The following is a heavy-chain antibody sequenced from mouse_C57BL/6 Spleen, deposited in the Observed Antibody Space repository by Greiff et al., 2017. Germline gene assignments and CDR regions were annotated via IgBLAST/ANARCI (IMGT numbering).Heavy chain of an antibody. J-gene: IGHJ2*01. Sequence: EVQLQQSGPELVKPGASVKIPCKASGYTFTDYNMDWVKQSHGKSLEWIGDINPNNGGTIYNQKFKGKATLTVDKSSSTAYMELRSLTSEDTAVYDCARGRLRRGPYCDYWGQGTTLTVSS. D-gene: IGHD2-4*01. CDR1: GYTFTDYN. V-gene: IGHV1-18*01. CDR2: INPNNGGT. CDR3: ARGRLRRGPYCDY.